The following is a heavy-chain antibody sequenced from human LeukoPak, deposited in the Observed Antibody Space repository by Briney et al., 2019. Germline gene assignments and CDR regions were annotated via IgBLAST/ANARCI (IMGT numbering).Heavy chain of an antibody. J-gene: IGHJ4*02. CDR3: ARDTYDSSGYYRKFDY. CDR1: GFTFSSYA. D-gene: IGHD3-22*01. CDR2: ISGSGGST. Sequence: HPGGSLGLSCAPSGFTFSSYAMSWVRQAPGKGLEWVSAISGSGGSTYYADSVKGRFTISRDNSKNTLYLQMNSLRAEDTAVYYCARDTYDSSGYYRKFDYWGQGTLVTVSS. V-gene: IGHV3-23*01.